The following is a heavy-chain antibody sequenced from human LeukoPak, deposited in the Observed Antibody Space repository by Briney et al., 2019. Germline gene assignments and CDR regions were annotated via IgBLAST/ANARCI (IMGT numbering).Heavy chain of an antibody. CDR1: GFTFSLYG. J-gene: IGHJ5*02. V-gene: IGHV3-33*01. CDR3: ARDRMYGSGINWFDP. D-gene: IGHD3-10*01. CDR2: IWNDGTNK. Sequence: GGSLRLSCAASGFTFSLYGMHWVRQAPGKGLEWVAVIWNDGTNKNYADSVKGRFTISRDNSNNTVYLQMNSLRAEDTAVYYCARDRMYGSGINWFDPWGQGTLVTVSS.